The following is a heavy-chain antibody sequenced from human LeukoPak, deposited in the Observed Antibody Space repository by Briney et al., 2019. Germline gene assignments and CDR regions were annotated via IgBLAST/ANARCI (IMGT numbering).Heavy chain of an antibody. CDR2: IIPIFGTA. D-gene: IGHD4-17*01. Sequence: ASVKVSCKASGYTFSSYAISWVRQAPGQGLEWMGGIIPIFGTANYAQKLQGRVTMTTDTSTSTAYMELRSLISDDAAVYYCARGDDYGDYWGLYWGQGTLVTVSS. V-gene: IGHV1-18*01. J-gene: IGHJ4*02. CDR1: GYTFSSYA. CDR3: ARGDDYGDYWGLY.